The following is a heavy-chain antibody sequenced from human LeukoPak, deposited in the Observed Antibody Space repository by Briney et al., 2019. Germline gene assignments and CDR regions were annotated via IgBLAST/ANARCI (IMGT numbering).Heavy chain of an antibody. D-gene: IGHD2-21*02. CDR2: INPNSGGT. Sequence: ASVKVSCKASGYTFTGYYMHWVRQAPGQGLEWMGWINPNSGGTNYAQKFQGRVTMTRDTSISTAYMEPSRLRSDDTAVYYCARPYCGGDCYYFDYWGQGTLVTVSS. CDR1: GYTFTGYY. V-gene: IGHV1-2*02. J-gene: IGHJ4*02. CDR3: ARPYCGGDCYYFDY.